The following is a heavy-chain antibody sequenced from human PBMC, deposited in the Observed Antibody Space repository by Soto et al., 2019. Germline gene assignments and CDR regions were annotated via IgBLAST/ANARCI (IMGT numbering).Heavy chain of an antibody. CDR1: GVSVNRDSYY. J-gene: IGHJ6*02. V-gene: IGHV4-39*01. CDR3: ARQRHTDGRWEFANYYGTDV. D-gene: IGHD1-26*01. CDR2: IYSSGRT. Sequence: KASETLSLTCFVSGVSVNRDSYYWTWIRHHPGKGLEWIGNIYSSGRTNYHPSLASRLGRSVNTSSNQFFLNLSSVTAADTAVYYCARQRHTDGRWEFANYYGTDVWGQGTPVIVSS.